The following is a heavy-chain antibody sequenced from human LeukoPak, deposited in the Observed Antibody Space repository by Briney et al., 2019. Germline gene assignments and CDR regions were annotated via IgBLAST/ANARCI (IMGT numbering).Heavy chain of an antibody. CDR1: GLSFSDYG. CDR2: IWSDGSNK. D-gene: IGHD6-13*01. V-gene: IGHV3-33*01. Sequence: GGSLRLSCVVSGLSFSDYGMHWVRQAPGKGLEWVAVIWSDGSNKYYADSVKGRFIISRDNSKNTVYLQMNTLRADDTAVYFCASAAGPFDHWGQGTLVTASS. CDR3: ASAAGPFDH. J-gene: IGHJ4*02.